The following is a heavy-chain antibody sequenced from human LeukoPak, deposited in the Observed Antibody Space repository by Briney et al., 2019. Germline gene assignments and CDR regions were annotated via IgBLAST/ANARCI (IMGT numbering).Heavy chain of an antibody. V-gene: IGHV3-7*01. CDR2: IKQDGSEK. Sequence: PGGSLRLSCAASGFTFSSYSMNWVRQAPGKGLEWVANIKQDGSEKYYVDSVKGRFTISRDNAKNSLYLQMNSLRAEDTAVYYCASDIAVAGNWVDYWGQGTLVTVSS. CDR1: GFTFSSYS. CDR3: ASDIAVAGNWVDY. D-gene: IGHD6-19*01. J-gene: IGHJ4*02.